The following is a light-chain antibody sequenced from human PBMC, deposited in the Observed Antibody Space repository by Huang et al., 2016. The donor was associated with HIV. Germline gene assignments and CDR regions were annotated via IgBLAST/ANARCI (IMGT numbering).Light chain of an antibody. CDR1: QSVSSN. Sequence: EIVMTQSPATLSVSAGERATLSCRASQSVSSNLAWYQRKPGQPPRLRIYGASTRGTGIPARFSGSGSGTEFTLTISSLQSEDFAVYYCQQYNNWPLTFGGGTTVEIK. CDR2: GAS. J-gene: IGKJ4*01. CDR3: QQYNNWPLT. V-gene: IGKV3-15*01.